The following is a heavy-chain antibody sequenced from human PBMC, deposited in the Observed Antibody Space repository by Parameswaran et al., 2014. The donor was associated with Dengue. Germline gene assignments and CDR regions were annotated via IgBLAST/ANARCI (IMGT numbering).Heavy chain of an antibody. Sequence: VRQAPGKGLEWIGYIYYSGSTYYNPSLKSRVTISVDTSKNQFSLKLSSVTAADTAVYYCARSGGGYSYGYYYYYGMDVWGQGTTVTVSS. CDR3: ARSGGGYSYGYYYYYGMDV. D-gene: IGHD5-18*01. J-gene: IGHJ6*02. CDR2: IYYSGST. V-gene: IGHV4-31*02.